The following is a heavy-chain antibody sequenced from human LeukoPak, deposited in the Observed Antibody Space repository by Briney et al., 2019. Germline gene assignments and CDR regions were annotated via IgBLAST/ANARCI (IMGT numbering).Heavy chain of an antibody. CDR3: ASGRVAGFDY. CDR2: INHSGST. CDR1: GGSFSGYY. J-gene: IGHJ4*02. D-gene: IGHD2-15*01. V-gene: IGHV4-34*01. Sequence: SSETLSLTCAVYGGSFSGYYWSWIRQPPGKGLEWIGEINHSGSTNYNPSLKSRVTISVDTSKNQFSLKLSSVTAADTAVYYCASGRVAGFDYWGQGTLVTVS.